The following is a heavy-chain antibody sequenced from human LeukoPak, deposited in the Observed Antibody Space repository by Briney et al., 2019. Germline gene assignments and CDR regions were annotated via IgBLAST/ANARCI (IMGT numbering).Heavy chain of an antibody. Sequence: SGGSLRLSCTASGFPFSNYALSWVRQAPGEGLEWVAAISGGGVNTYYAESVKGRFTVSRDNSENTLHLQMNSLRVDDTAVYYCAKGRDYYESSGCLALGYWGQGTLVTVSS. V-gene: IGHV3-23*01. J-gene: IGHJ4*02. D-gene: IGHD3-22*01. CDR2: ISGGGVNT. CDR3: AKGRDYYESSGCLALGY. CDR1: GFPFSNYA.